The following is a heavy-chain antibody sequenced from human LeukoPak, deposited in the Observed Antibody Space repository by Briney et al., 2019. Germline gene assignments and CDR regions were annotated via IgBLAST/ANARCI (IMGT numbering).Heavy chain of an antibody. Sequence: GASVKVSCKASGYTFTGYYMHWVRQAPGQGLEWMGWINPNSGGTNYAQKFQGRVTMTRGTSISTSYMELSRLRSDDTAVYYCARDLRSFDWSLDYWGQGTLVTVSS. CDR3: ARDLRSFDWSLDY. CDR2: INPNSGGT. J-gene: IGHJ4*02. V-gene: IGHV1-2*02. D-gene: IGHD3-9*01. CDR1: GYTFTGYY.